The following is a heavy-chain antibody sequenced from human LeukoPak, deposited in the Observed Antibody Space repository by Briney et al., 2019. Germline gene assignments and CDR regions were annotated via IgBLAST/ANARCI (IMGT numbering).Heavy chain of an antibody. J-gene: IGHJ4*02. Sequence: SETLSLTCAVYGGSCNDYYCSWIRQPPGKGLEWIGEIHPYGIFYYNSSLMSRVTISIDTSKSQFSLRLTSVTAADTAFYYCARGRDRSKAGDHWGQGRLVTVSS. CDR3: ARGRDRSKAGDH. V-gene: IGHV4-34*01. CDR1: GGSCNDYY. D-gene: IGHD5-24*01. CDR2: IHPYGIF.